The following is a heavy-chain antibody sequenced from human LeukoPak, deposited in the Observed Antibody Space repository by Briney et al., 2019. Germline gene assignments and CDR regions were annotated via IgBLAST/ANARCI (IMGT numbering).Heavy chain of an antibody. CDR1: GDSISNTNW. V-gene: IGHV4-4*02. J-gene: IGHJ4*02. Sequence: SDTLSLTCGVSGDSISNTNWWSWVRQPPGQGLEWIEEISLTGLTHYNPSLESRVTVSLDKSKNQLSLNLTSVTAADTAVYYCSRENGAFSPFGYWGQGTLVTVLS. CDR2: ISLTGLT. CDR3: SRENGAFSPFGY. D-gene: IGHD2-8*01.